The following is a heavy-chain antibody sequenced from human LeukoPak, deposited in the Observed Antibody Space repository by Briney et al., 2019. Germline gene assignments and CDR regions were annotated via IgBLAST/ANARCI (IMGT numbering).Heavy chain of an antibody. J-gene: IGHJ4*02. Sequence: SETLSLTCTVSGGSISSSSYYWGWIRQPPGKGLEWIGSIYYSGSTYYNPSLKSRVTISVDTSKNQFSLKLSSVTAADTAVYYCARRGDTAMVLRYFDYWGQRTLVTVSS. D-gene: IGHD5-18*01. V-gene: IGHV4-39*01. CDR1: GGSISSSSYY. CDR2: IYYSGST. CDR3: ARRGDTAMVLRYFDY.